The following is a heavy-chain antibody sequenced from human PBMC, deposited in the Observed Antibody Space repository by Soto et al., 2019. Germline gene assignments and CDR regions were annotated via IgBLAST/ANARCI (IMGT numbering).Heavy chain of an antibody. V-gene: IGHV3-48*01. CDR1: GFTFSSYS. CDR3: ARVAAVVSAPQGNWFDP. D-gene: IGHD6-25*01. Sequence: EVQLVESGGGLVQPGGSLRLSCAASGFTFSSYSMNWVRQAPGKGLEWVSYISSSSSTIYYADSVKGRFTISRDNAKNSLYLQMNSLRAEDTAVYYCARVAAVVSAPQGNWFDPWGQGTLVTVSS. CDR2: ISSSSSTI. J-gene: IGHJ5*02.